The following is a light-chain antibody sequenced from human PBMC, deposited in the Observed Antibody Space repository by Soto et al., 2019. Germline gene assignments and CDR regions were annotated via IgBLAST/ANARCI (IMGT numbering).Light chain of an antibody. CDR3: NTYTNSSAVV. CDR2: EVT. J-gene: IGLJ2*01. CDR1: RDYNGAYDY. V-gene: IGLV2-14*01. Sequence: QSVLTQPASVSGPPGQSITISCAGTRDYNGAYDYVSWYQQHPGNAPKLFVYEVTNRPSGVSDRFSGSKSGNTASLTISGLQAEDEADYYCNTYTNSSAVVFGGGTKVTVL.